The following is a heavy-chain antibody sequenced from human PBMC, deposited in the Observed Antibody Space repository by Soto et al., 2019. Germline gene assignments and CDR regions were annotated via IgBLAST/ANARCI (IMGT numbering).Heavy chain of an antibody. J-gene: IGHJ6*02. Sequence: PGGSLRLSCAASGFIFSNYAIHWVRQAPGKGLEWVAVISYDGSNKYSADSVKGRFTISRDNSKNTLYLQMNSLRAEDTAVYYCEKDAVAGNLYYGMDVWGQGTTVTVSS. D-gene: IGHD6-19*01. CDR2: ISYDGSNK. V-gene: IGHV3-30-3*01. CDR3: EKDAVAGNLYYGMDV. CDR1: GFIFSNYA.